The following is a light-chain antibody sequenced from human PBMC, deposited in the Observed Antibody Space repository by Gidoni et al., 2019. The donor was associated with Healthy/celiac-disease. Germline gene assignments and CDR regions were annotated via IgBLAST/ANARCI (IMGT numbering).Light chain of an antibody. J-gene: IGLJ1*01. CDR3: NSRDSRVTHLSV. V-gene: IGLV3-19*01. CDR1: GRRSYY. Sequence: SSELTQDPAVSVALGQTVRITCQGDGRRSYYASWYQQKPGQAPVLVIYGKNNRPSGIPDRFSGSSSGNTASLTITWAQAEDEADYYCNSRDSRVTHLSVFGTWTKVTVL. CDR2: GKN.